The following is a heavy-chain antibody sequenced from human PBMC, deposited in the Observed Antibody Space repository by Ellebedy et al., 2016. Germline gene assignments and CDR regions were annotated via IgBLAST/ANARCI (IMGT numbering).Heavy chain of an antibody. CDR3: VRGVGGTSLNWFDP. Sequence: GESLKISCAASGFTLSDYSMNWVRQAPGKGLEWVSSITSSSSYIFYADSVKGRFTISRDNAKNSVYLQMNSLRAEDTAVYNCVRGVGGTSLNWFDPWGQGTLVTVSS. J-gene: IGHJ5*02. CDR1: GFTLSDYS. V-gene: IGHV3-21*01. CDR2: ITSSSSYI. D-gene: IGHD3-16*01.